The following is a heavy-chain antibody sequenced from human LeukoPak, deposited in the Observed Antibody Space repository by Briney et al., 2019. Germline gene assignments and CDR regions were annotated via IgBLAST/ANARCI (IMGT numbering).Heavy chain of an antibody. CDR3: ARADTAIVRLGY. Sequence: SETLSLTCTVSGGSISSGDYYWSWIRQPPGKGLEWIGYIYYSGSTYYNPSLKSRVTISVDTSKNQFSLKLSSVTAADTAVYYCARADTAIVRLGYWGQGTLVTVSS. CDR2: IYYSGST. CDR1: GGSISSGDYY. J-gene: IGHJ4*02. D-gene: IGHD5-18*01. V-gene: IGHV4-30-4*08.